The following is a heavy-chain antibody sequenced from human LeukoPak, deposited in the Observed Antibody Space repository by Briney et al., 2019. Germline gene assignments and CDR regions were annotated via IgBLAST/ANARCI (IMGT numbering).Heavy chain of an antibody. V-gene: IGHV1-69*13. CDR1: GGTFSSYA. CDR3: ARDRGVGRWLQFGYFDY. CDR2: IIPIFGTA. J-gene: IGHJ4*02. Sequence: ASVKVSCKASGGTFSSYAIGWVRQAPGQGLEWMGGIIPIFGTANYAQKFQGRVTITADESTSTAYMELSSLRSEDTAVYYCARDRGVGRWLQFGYFDYWGQGTLVTVSS. D-gene: IGHD5-24*01.